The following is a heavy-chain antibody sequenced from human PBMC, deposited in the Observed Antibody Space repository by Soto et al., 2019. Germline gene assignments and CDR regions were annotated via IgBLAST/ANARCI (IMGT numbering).Heavy chain of an antibody. CDR1: GGSISSSSYY. CDR3: ARHGSGGGYDFVAGVVVSPTFDI. J-gene: IGHJ3*02. CDR2: IYYSGST. V-gene: IGHV4-39*01. Sequence: PSETLSLTCTVSGGSISSSSYYWGWIRQPPGKGLEWIGSIYYSGSTYYNPSLKSRVTISVDTSKNQFSLKLSSVTAADTAVYYCARHGSGGGYDFVAGVVVSPTFDIWGQGTMVTVSS. D-gene: IGHD5-12*01.